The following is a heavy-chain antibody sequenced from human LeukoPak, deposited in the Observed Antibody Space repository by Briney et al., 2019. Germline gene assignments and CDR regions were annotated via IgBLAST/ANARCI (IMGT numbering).Heavy chain of an antibody. Sequence: GGSLRLSCAASGFTFSSAWMTWVRETPGKGLEWVGRIKQIKNGGTTDYAAPVKDRFTISRDDSINTLYLQMNSLKTEDTAVYYCATGFTSTSHDGYWGQGTLVTVSS. D-gene: IGHD2/OR15-2a*01. CDR1: GFTFSSAW. CDR2: IKQIKNGGTT. V-gene: IGHV3-15*01. CDR3: ATGFTSTSHDGY. J-gene: IGHJ4*02.